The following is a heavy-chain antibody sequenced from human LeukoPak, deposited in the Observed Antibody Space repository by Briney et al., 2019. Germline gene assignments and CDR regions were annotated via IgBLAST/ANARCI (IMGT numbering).Heavy chain of an antibody. CDR2: INAGNGNT. D-gene: IGHD3-9*01. CDR3: ATDPTVLRYFDWLLSY. V-gene: IGHV1-3*01. Sequence: ASVKVSCKASGYTFTSYAMHWVRQAPGQRLEWMGWINAGNGNTKYSQKFQGRVTMTEDTSTDTAYMELSSLRSEDTAVYYCATDPTVLRYFDWLLSYWGQGTLVTVSS. J-gene: IGHJ4*02. CDR1: GYTFTSYA.